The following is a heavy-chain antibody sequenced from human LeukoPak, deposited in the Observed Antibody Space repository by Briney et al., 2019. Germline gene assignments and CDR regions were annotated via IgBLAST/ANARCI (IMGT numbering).Heavy chain of an antibody. CDR1: GFIFSNFW. J-gene: IGHJ4*02. CDR3: ARALTD. Sequence: PGGSLRLSCAASGFIFSNFWMTWVRQAPGKGLEWVANIRQDGNTKYYVDSVKGRFTISRDNAKNTLYLQMSSLRAEDTAVYYCARALTDWGQGTLVTVSS. CDR2: IRQDGNTK. V-gene: IGHV3-7*01.